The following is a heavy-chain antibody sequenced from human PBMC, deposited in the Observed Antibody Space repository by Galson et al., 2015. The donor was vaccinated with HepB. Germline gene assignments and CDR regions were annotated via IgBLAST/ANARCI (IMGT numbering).Heavy chain of an antibody. Sequence: SLRLSCAAYGFIFSKYAMNWVRQAPGKGLEWVSIISGGAGDTYSKYAASVKGRFAISRDNSKNILYLEMNSLRDEDTAVYYCGKCTSRSGCFGLHLEYWGQGTLVTVSS. CDR2: ISGGAGDT. V-gene: IGHV3-23*01. CDR1: GFIFSKYA. CDR3: GKCTSRSGCFGLHLEY. J-gene: IGHJ4*02. D-gene: IGHD6-25*01.